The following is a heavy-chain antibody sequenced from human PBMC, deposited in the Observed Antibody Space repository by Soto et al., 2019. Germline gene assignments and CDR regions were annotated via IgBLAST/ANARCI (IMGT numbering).Heavy chain of an antibody. J-gene: IGHJ4*02. Sequence: SETLSLTCAVYGGSFSGYYWSWIRQPPGKGLEWIGEINHSGSTNYNPSLKSRVTISVDTSKNQFSLKLSSVTAADTAVYYCARVTLSMVGLDYWGQGTLVTVSS. CDR3: ARVTLSMVGLDY. CDR2: INHSGST. D-gene: IGHD3-10*01. V-gene: IGHV4-34*01. CDR1: GGSFSGYY.